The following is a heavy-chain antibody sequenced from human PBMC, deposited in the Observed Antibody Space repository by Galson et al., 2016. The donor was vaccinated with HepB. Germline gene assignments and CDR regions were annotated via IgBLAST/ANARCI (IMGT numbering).Heavy chain of an antibody. V-gene: IGHV6-1*01. CDR1: GDSVSGNSAA. J-gene: IGHJ6*02. Sequence: CAISGDSVSGNSAAWNWIRQSPSRGLEWLGRTYYRSKWYHDYAVSVKSRITINPDTSKNQFSLQLNSMTPEDTAVYYCARNLAYDMFTGSPHYGKDVWGPGTALTGS. CDR2: TYYRSKWYH. CDR3: ARNLAYDMFTGSPHYGKDV. D-gene: IGHD3-9*01.